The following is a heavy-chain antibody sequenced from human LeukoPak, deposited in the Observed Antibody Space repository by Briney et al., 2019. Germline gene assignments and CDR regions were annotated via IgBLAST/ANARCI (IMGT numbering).Heavy chain of an antibody. CDR1: GFTFSDYY. D-gene: IGHD3-22*01. V-gene: IGHV3-11*01. J-gene: IGHJ4*02. CDR3: ARVPYYYDSSGVDY. Sequence: GGSLRFSCAASGFTFSDYYMSWIRQAPGKGLEWVSYISSSGSTIYYADSVKGRFTISRDNAKNSLYLQMNSLRAEDTAVYYCARVPYYYDSSGVDYWGQGTLVTVSS. CDR2: ISSSGSTI.